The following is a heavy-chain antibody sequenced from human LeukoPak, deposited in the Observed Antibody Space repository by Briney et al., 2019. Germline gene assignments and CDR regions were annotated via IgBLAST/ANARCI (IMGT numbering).Heavy chain of an antibody. CDR3: ARHKWATGGSGRGYYYYIDV. V-gene: IGHV4-59*08. J-gene: IGHJ6*03. Sequence: SETLSLTCTVSGGSISGYYWSWLRQPPGKGLEWIGYIYNSGTFNYSPSLKSRVTMSVDTSANQFSLKLSSVTAADTAVYYCARHKWATGGSGRGYYYYIDVWGKGTTVTISS. D-gene: IGHD3-10*01. CDR1: GGSISGYY. CDR2: IYNSGTF.